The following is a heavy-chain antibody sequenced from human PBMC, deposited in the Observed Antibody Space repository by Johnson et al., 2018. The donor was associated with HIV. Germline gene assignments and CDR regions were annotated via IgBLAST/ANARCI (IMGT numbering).Heavy chain of an antibody. Sequence: QVQLVESGGGLVQPGGSLRLSCAASGFTFSSYAMHWVRQAPGKGLVWVAVISYDGSNKYYADSVKGRFTISRDNSKNTLHLQMNSLRAEDTAVYFCARDPSLDAFDIWGQGTMVTVSS. V-gene: IGHV3-30*04. CDR3: ARDPSLDAFDI. CDR1: GFTFSSYA. CDR2: ISYDGSNK. J-gene: IGHJ3*02.